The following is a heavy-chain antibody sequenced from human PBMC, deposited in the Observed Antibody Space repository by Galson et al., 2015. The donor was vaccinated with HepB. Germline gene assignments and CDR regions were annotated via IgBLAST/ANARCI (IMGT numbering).Heavy chain of an antibody. J-gene: IGHJ6*02. CDR1: GGSISSGGYY. D-gene: IGHD3-10*01. V-gene: IGHV4-31*03. CDR3: ARDVITMVRGVIRARFYYYYGMDV. CDR2: IYYSGST. Sequence: LSLTCTVSGGSISSGGYYWSWIRQHPGKGLEWIGYIYYSGSTYYNPSLKSRVTISVDTSKNQFSLKLSSVTAADTAVYYCARDVITMVRGVIRARFYYYYGMDVWGQGTTVTVSS.